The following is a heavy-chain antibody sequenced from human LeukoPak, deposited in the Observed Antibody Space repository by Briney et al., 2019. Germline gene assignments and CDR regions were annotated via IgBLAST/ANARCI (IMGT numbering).Heavy chain of an antibody. D-gene: IGHD6-13*01. J-gene: IGHJ5*02. CDR2: IIPILGIA. V-gene: IGHV1-69*04. CDR1: GGTFSSYA. CDR3: ARAAAGRDWFDP. Sequence: SVKVSCKASGGTFSSYAISWVQQAPGQGLEWMGRIIPILGIANYAQKFQGRVTITADKSTSTAYMELSSLRSEDTAVYYCARAAAGRDWFDPWGQGTLVTVSS.